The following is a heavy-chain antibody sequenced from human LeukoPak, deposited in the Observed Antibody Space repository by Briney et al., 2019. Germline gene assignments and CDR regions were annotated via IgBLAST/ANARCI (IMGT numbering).Heavy chain of an antibody. CDR3: AKDGRGYSGLQRSYYGMDV. D-gene: IGHD5-12*01. V-gene: IGHV3-23*01. Sequence: GGSLRLSCAASGFTFSSYAMSWVRQAPGKGLEWVSAISGSGGSTCYADSVKGRFTISRDNSKNTLYLQMNSLRAEDSAVYYCAKDGRGYSGLQRSYYGMDVWGQGTTVTVSS. CDR1: GFTFSSYA. J-gene: IGHJ6*02. CDR2: ISGSGGST.